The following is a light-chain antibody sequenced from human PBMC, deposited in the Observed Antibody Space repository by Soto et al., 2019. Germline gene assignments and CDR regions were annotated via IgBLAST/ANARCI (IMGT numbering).Light chain of an antibody. V-gene: IGLV1-40*01. Sequence: QSVLTQPPSVSGAPGQKITISCTGSSSNIGAGYNVHWYQQFPGTAPKLLMYSNSLRPSGVPDRFSGSKSGTSASLAITGLQAEDEADYYCQSYDSSLSGGVFGGGTKVTVL. CDR2: SNS. J-gene: IGLJ2*01. CDR3: QSYDSSLSGGV. CDR1: SSNIGAGYN.